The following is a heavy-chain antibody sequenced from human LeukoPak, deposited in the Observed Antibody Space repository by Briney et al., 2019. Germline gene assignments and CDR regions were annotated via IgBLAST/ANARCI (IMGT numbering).Heavy chain of an antibody. CDR2: VNPSSGVT. V-gene: IGHV1-8*01. Sequence: ASVKVSCKAFGYTFATYDINWVRQATGQGLEWMGWVNPSSGVTRYAQKFQGRVTMTRNTSISTAYMELSSLRSDDTAVYYCAREGYCSSTSCYTPFDYWGQGTLVTVSS. D-gene: IGHD2-2*02. CDR1: GYTFATYD. J-gene: IGHJ4*02. CDR3: AREGYCSSTSCYTPFDY.